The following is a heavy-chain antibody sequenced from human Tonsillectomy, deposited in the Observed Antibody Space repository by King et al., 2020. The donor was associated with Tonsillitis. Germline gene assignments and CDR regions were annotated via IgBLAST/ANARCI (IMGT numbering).Heavy chain of an antibody. CDR3: ARDGGLLSPYWYFDL. V-gene: IGHV1-46*01. Sequence: QLVQSGAEVKKPRASVKVSCKASGYTFTNYYMHWVRQAPGQGLEWMGFINPSGGSTSYAQKFQGRVTMTRDTSTSTVYMELSSLRSEDTAVYYCARDGGLLSPYWYFDLWGRGTLVTVSS. CDR1: GYTFTNYY. D-gene: IGHD2-21*02. J-gene: IGHJ2*01. CDR2: INPSGGST.